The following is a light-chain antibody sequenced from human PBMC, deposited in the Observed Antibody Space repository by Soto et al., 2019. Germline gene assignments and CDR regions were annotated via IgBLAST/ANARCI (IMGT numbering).Light chain of an antibody. CDR2: DGS. CDR3: QQRRSWPLT. J-gene: IGKJ4*01. V-gene: IGKV3-11*01. CDR1: QSISSY. Sequence: EIVLTQSPATLSLSPGERATLSCRASQSISSYLAWYQLKPGQAPRLLIYDGSNRATGIPARFSGSGSETDFTLTISSLEPEDFASYYCQQRRSWPLTFGGGTKVDIK.